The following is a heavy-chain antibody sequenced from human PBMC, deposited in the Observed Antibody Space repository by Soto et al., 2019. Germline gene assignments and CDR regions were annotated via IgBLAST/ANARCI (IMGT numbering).Heavy chain of an antibody. CDR1: GGTFSSYT. D-gene: IGHD5-12*01. V-gene: IGHV1-69*02. CDR3: ARSFIVATIGGAFDI. CDR2: IIPILGIA. J-gene: IGHJ3*02. Sequence: SVKVSCKASGGTFSSYTISWVRQAPGQGLEWMGRIIPILGIANYAQKFQGRVTITADKSTSTAYMELSRLRSDDTAVYYCARSFIVATIGGAFDIWGQGTMVTVSS.